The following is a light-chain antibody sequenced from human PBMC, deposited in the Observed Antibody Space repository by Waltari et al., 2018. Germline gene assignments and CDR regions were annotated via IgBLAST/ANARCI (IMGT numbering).Light chain of an antibody. J-gene: IGLJ2*01. CDR2: EVN. CDR1: NSDVGAYND. CDR3: TSYAGSNKVV. V-gene: IGLV2-8*01. Sequence: QSALTQPPSASGSPGQSVTISCTGANSDVGAYNDVSWYQQHPGKAPKVIIFEVNKRPSGVPDRFSGSKSGNTASLTVSGLQAEDEADYYCTSYAGSNKVVFGGGTSLTVL.